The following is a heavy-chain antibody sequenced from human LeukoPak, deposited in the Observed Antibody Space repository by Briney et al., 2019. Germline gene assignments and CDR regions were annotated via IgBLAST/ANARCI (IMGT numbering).Heavy chain of an antibody. V-gene: IGHV4-38-2*01. CDR3: ARRYQLYYFDY. CDR2: IYHSGST. CDR1: GYSISSGYY. Sequence: SETLSLTCAVSGYSISSGYYWVWIRQPLGKGLEWIGSIYHSGSTYYNPSLKSRVTISVGTSKNQFSLKLSSVTAADTAVYYCARRYQLYYFDYWGQGTLVTVSS. J-gene: IGHJ4*02. D-gene: IGHD2-2*01.